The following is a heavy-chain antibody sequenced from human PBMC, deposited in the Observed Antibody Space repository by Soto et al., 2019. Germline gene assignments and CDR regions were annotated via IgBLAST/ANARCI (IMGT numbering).Heavy chain of an antibody. CDR3: TRRSLLGYCISTSCYDDYYYGMDV. CDR2: IRSKANSYAT. Sequence: PGGSLRLSCAASGFTVSGSAMHWVRQASGKGLEWVGRIRSKANSYATAYAASVKGRFTISRDDSKNTAYLQMNSLKTEDTAVYYCTRRSLLGYCISTSCYDDYYYGMDVWGQGTTVTVSS. D-gene: IGHD2-2*01. J-gene: IGHJ6*02. CDR1: GFTVSGSA. V-gene: IGHV3-73*01.